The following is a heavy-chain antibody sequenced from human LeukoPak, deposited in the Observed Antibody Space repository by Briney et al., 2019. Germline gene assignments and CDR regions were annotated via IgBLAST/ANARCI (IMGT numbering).Heavy chain of an antibody. J-gene: IGHJ4*02. CDR1: GGSISSSSYY. CDR3: AHRTLVGATPIDY. V-gene: IGHV4-39*01. D-gene: IGHD1-26*01. Sequence: PSETLSLTCTVSGGSISSSSYYWGWIRQPPGKGLEWIGSIYYSGSTYYNPSLKSRVTISVDTSKNQFSLKLSSVTAADTAVYYCAHRTLVGATPIDYWGQGTLVTVSS. CDR2: IYYSGST.